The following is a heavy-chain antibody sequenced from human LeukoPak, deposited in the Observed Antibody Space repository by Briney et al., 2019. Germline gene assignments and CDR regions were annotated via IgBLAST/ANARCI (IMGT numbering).Heavy chain of an antibody. J-gene: IGHJ5*02. D-gene: IGHD3-3*01. V-gene: IGHV4-39*01. CDR1: GGSVSSSSYY. CDR2: IYYSGST. Sequence: SETLSLTCTVSGGSVSSSSYYWGWIRQPPGKGLEWIGSIYYSGSTYYNPSLKSRVTISVDTSKNQFSLKLSSVTAADTAVYYCARNFGVVGGFDPWGQGTLVTVSS. CDR3: ARNFGVVGGFDP.